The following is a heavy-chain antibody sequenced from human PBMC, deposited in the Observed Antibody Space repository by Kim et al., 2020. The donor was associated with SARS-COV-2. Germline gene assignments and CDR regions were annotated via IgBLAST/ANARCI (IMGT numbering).Heavy chain of an antibody. CDR3: ASKFRYYDIFKVRGYYGMDV. CDR2: INHSGST. Sequence: SETLSLTCAVYGGSFSGYYWSWIRQPPGKGLEWIGEINHSGSTNYNPSLKSRVTISVDTSKNQFSLKLSSVTAADTAVYYCASKFRYYDIFKVRGYYGMDVWGQGSTVTVSS. D-gene: IGHD3-9*01. V-gene: IGHV4-34*01. CDR1: GGSFSGYY. J-gene: IGHJ6*02.